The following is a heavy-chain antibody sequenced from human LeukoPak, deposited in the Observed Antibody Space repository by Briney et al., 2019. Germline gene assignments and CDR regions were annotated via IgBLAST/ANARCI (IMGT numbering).Heavy chain of an antibody. CDR2: IYYSGST. Sequence: PSETLSLTCTVSGGSISSSSYYWGWVRQPPGKGLEWIGYIYYSGSTNYNPSLKSRVTISVDTSKNQFSLKLSSVTAADTAVYYCAREGSSSFDYWGQGTLVTVSS. CDR1: GGSISSSSYY. V-gene: IGHV4-61*01. D-gene: IGHD6-13*01. J-gene: IGHJ4*02. CDR3: AREGSSSFDY.